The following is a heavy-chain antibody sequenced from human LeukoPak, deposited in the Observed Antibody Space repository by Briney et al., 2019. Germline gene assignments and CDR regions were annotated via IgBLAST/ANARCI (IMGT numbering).Heavy chain of an antibody. CDR1: GGTFSSYA. V-gene: IGHV1-69*05. CDR2: IIPIFGTA. J-gene: IGHJ5*02. D-gene: IGHD3-22*01. Sequence: SVKVSCKASGGTFSSYAISWVRQAPGQGLEWMGGIIPIFGTANYAQKFQGRVTITTDESTSTAYMELSSLRSEDTAVYYCARGDYYDSSGQRQYNWFDPWGQRTLVTVSS. CDR3: ARGDYYDSSGQRQYNWFDP.